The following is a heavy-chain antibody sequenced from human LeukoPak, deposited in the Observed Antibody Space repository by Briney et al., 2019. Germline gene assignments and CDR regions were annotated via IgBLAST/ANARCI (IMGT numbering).Heavy chain of an antibody. CDR3: GRDLWPVAPHWFDP. CDR2: IYYSGST. CDR1: GGSISSGGYY. J-gene: IGHJ5*02. Sequence: SETLSLTCTVSGGSISSGGYYWRWIRQHPGKGLEWIGYIYYSGSTYYNPSLKSRVTISVDTSKNQFSLKLSSVTAADTAVYYCGRDLWPVAPHWFDPWGQGSLVTVSS. D-gene: IGHD2-15*01. V-gene: IGHV4-31*03.